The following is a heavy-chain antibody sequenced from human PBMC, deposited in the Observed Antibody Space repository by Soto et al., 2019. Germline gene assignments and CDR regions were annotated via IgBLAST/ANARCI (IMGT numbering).Heavy chain of an antibody. CDR2: VNGGGETT. CDR1: GFTFGDSP. Sequence: GGSLRLSCTASGFTFGDSPMSWVRHAPGKGLEWVSLVNGGGETTYYADSVKGRFTVSRDNSRNTLYLEMSSLRAEDTALYYCAKTVTFFGVLKVKGWFDPWGQGTLVTVSS. V-gene: IGHV3-23*01. CDR3: AKTVTFFGVLKVKGWFDP. J-gene: IGHJ5*02. D-gene: IGHD3-3*01.